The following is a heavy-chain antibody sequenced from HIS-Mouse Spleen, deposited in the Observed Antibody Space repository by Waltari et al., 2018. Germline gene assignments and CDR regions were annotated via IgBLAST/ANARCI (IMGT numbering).Heavy chain of an antibody. D-gene: IGHD6-13*01. CDR2: INPNSGGT. CDR3: ARDRSSSWYAFDI. CDR1: GYTFTGYY. V-gene: IGHV1-2*02. J-gene: IGHJ3*02. Sequence: QVQLVQSGAEVKKPGASVKVSCKASGYTFTGYYMHWVRRVPGQGLEWMGWINPNSGGTNYAQKFQGRVTMTRDTSISTAYMELSRLRSDDTAVYYCARDRSSSWYAFDIWGQGTMVTVSS.